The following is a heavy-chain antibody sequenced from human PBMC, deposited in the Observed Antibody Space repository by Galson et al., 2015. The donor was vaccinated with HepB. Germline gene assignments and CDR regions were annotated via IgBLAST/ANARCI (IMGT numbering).Heavy chain of an antibody. CDR1: GGSISSSSYY. V-gene: IGHV4-39*07. Sequence: ETLSLTCTVSGGSISSSSYYWGWIRQPPGKGLEWIGSIYYSGSTYYNPSLKSRVTISVDTSKNQFSLKLSSVTAADTAVYYCARATYGSGSYIDYWGQGTLVTVSS. J-gene: IGHJ4*02. CDR2: IYYSGST. CDR3: ARATYGSGSYIDY. D-gene: IGHD3-10*01.